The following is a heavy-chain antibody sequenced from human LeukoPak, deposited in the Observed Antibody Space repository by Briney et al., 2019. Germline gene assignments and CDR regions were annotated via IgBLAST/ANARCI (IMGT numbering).Heavy chain of an antibody. CDR3: ASQYFLILSLYYFDY. CDR2: IYYSGST. J-gene: IGHJ4*02. Sequence: SETLSLTCTVSGGSVSRSPYYWGWIRQPPGKGLEWIGNIYYSGSTYYNPSLKSRVTISVDTSKNQFSLKVTSVTAADTAVYYCASQYFLILSLYYFDYWGQGTLVTVSS. V-gene: IGHV4-39*07. D-gene: IGHD3-10*02. CDR1: GGSVSRSPYY.